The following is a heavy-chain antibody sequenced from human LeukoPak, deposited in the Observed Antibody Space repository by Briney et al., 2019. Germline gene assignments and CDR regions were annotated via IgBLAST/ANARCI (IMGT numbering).Heavy chain of an antibody. Sequence: GGSLRLSCAASGFTFSSHWMHWVRQAPGKGLVWVSRINSDGSGTIYADSVKGRFTISRDNAKNTLDLQMNSLRAEDTAVYYCARGNTDYYDSSAEGDAFDIWGQGTMVTVSS. CDR3: ARGNTDYYDSSAEGDAFDI. D-gene: IGHD3-16*01. CDR2: INSDGSGT. V-gene: IGHV3-74*01. J-gene: IGHJ3*02. CDR1: GFTFSSHW.